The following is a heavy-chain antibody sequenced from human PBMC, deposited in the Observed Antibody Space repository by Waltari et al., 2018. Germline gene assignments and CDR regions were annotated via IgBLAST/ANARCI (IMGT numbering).Heavy chain of an antibody. CDR2: ISNGGTYV. D-gene: IGHD3-10*02. J-gene: IGHJ4*02. V-gene: IGHV3-30-3*01. Sequence: QEQLVESGGGVVQPGRSLRLSCAASRFPLCFYRMYWVRQAPGKGLEWVSMISNGGTYVSYADSVRGRFTVSRDNSRNTLYLQMNSLRPEDSAVYYCATLMFQGGDLDHWGQGTLVTVS. CDR1: RFPLCFYR. CDR3: ATLMFQGGDLDH.